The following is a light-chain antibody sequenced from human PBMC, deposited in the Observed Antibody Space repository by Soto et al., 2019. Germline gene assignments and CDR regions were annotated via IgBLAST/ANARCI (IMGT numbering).Light chain of an antibody. CDR2: LGS. V-gene: IGKV2-28*01. CDR3: MQGLQRLT. J-gene: IGKJ5*01. CDR1: QSLLHTNGYNY. Sequence: DIVLTQSPRSLPVIPGEPASISCRSSQSLLHTNGYNYLDWYLQRPGHSPQLLIYLGSNRASGVAERFSGSGSGTEYTLKISRVEAEDVGVYYCMQGLQRLTFGQGTRLEIQ.